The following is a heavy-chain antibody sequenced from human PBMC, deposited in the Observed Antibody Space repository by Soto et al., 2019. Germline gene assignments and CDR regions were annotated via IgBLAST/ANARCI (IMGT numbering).Heavy chain of an antibody. CDR1: GFTFSSYA. J-gene: IGHJ6*02. V-gene: IGHV3-23*01. CDR2: ISGSGGST. D-gene: IGHD3-3*01. CDR3: AKDLPRDFGVILKNYYYYGMDV. Sequence: GGSLRLSCAASGFTFSSYAMSWVRQAPGKGLEWVSAISGSGGSTYYADSVEGRFTISRDNSKNTLYLQMNSLRAEDTAVYYSAKDLPRDFGVILKNYYYYGMDVWGQGTTVTVSS.